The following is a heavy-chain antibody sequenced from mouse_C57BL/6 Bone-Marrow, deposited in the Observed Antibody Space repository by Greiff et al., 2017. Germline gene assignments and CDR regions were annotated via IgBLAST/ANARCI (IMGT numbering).Heavy chain of an antibody. V-gene: IGHV2-2*01. CDR1: GFSLTSYG. Sequence: QVQLQQSGPGLVQPSQSLSITCTVSGFSLTSYGVHWVRQSPGKGLEWLGVIWSGGSTDYNAAFISRMSISKDNSKSQVFFKMNSLQADDTAIYYCARKYYGSSYVYAMDYWGQGTSVTVSS. CDR2: IWSGGST. J-gene: IGHJ4*01. D-gene: IGHD1-1*01. CDR3: ARKYYGSSYVYAMDY.